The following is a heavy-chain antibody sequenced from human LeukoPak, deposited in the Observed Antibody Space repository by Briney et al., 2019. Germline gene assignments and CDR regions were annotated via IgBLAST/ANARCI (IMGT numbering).Heavy chain of an antibody. CDR1: GFTFSSYA. D-gene: IGHD3-22*01. CDR2: ISGSGGST. J-gene: IGHJ4*02. Sequence: PGASLRLSCAASGFTFSSYAMSWVRQAPGKGLEWLSAISGSGGSTYYADSVKGRFTISRDNSKNTLYLQMNSLRAEDTAVYYCAKDMDYYDSSGYFLYFDYWGQGTLVTVSS. V-gene: IGHV3-23*01. CDR3: AKDMDYYDSSGYFLYFDY.